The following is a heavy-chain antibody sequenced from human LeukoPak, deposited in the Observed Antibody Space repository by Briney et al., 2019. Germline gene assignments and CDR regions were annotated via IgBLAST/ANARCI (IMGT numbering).Heavy chain of an antibody. Sequence: ASVKVSCKASGYTFTNYDINWVRQATGQELEWRGWMNPNSGNTGYAQKSQGRVTMTRNTSISTAYMELSSLRSEDTAVYYCARGDQHVEYSSSPFDYWGQGTLVTVSS. CDR3: ARGDQHVEYSSSPFDY. J-gene: IGHJ4*02. CDR1: GYTFTNYD. D-gene: IGHD6-6*01. V-gene: IGHV1-8*01. CDR2: MNPNSGNT.